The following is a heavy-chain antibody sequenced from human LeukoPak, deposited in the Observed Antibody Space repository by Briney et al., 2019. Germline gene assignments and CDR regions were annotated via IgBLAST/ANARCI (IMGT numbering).Heavy chain of an antibody. V-gene: IGHV3-30*02. D-gene: IGHD2-21*02. CDR2: IRYDGSNK. CDR3: ANPRHCGGDFLCHFDY. Sequence: PGGSLRLSCAASGFTFSSYGMHWVRQAPGKGLEWVAFIRYDGSNKYYADSVKGRFTISRDNSKNTLYLQMNSLRAEDTAVYYCANPRHCGGDFLCHFDYWGQGTLVTVSS. CDR1: GFTFSSYG. J-gene: IGHJ4*02.